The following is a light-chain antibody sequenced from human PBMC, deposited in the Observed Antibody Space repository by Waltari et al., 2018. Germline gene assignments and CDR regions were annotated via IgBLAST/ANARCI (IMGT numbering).Light chain of an antibody. CDR1: QGISSH. J-gene: IGKJ1*01. V-gene: IGKV1-16*02. Sequence: DIQMTQSPSSVSASVGDRVTITCRASQGISSHLAWFQQKPGKAPKSLIYAAYSLQRGVPSKFSGSGSGTEFTLTINSLQPEDFATYYCQQYSGYPRTFGQGTRVEI. CDR2: AAY. CDR3: QQYSGYPRT.